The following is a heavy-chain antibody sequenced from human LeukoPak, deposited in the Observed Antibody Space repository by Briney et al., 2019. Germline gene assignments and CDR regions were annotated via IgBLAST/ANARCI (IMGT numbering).Heavy chain of an antibody. CDR1: GFTFISYS. J-gene: IGHJ4*02. CDR3: AMEAIAAGKNDY. Sequence: GGSLRLSCAASGFTFISYSMNWVRQAPGKGLEWVSSISSSSSYIYYADSVKGRFTISIDNAKNSPYLQMNSLRAEDTAVYYCAMEAIAAGKNDYWGQGTLVTVSS. V-gene: IGHV3-21*01. D-gene: IGHD6-13*01. CDR2: ISSSSSYI.